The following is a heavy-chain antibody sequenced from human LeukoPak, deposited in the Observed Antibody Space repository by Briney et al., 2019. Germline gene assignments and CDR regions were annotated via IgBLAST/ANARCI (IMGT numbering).Heavy chain of an antibody. CDR1: GYTFTSYG. J-gene: IGHJ3*02. Sequence: GASVKVSCKASGYTFTSYGISWLRQAPGQGLEWMGWISAYNGNTNYAQKLQGRVTMTTDTSTSTAYMELRSLRSDDTAVYYCARRRRGYSYGSPFAFDIWGQGTMGTVSS. CDR3: ARRRRGYSYGSPFAFDI. CDR2: ISAYNGNT. V-gene: IGHV1-18*01. D-gene: IGHD5-18*01.